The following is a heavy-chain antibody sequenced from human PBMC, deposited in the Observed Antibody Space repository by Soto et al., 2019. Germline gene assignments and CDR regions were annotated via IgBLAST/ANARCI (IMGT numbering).Heavy chain of an antibody. V-gene: IGHV1-2*04. D-gene: IGHD1-26*01. J-gene: IGHJ4*02. CDR1: GYTFTAYY. Sequence: QVQLVQSGAEVRKPGASVHVSRKTSGYTFTAYYIHWVRQAPGQGLEWMGWIDPASGGTNIAQKFQGWVTMTTDTSITTAYLQLSRLTSDDTAVYYCAKSRGSYTVDYWGQGTLVTVSS. CDR2: IDPASGGT. CDR3: AKSRGSYTVDY.